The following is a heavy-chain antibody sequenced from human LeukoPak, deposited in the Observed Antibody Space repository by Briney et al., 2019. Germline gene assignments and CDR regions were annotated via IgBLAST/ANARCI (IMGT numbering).Heavy chain of an antibody. CDR2: IYSGGST. CDR1: GFTVSSNY. D-gene: IGHD2-15*01. CDR3: AVGYCSGGSCYYH. V-gene: IGHV3-66*01. J-gene: IGHJ4*02. Sequence: GSLRLSCAASGFTVSSNYMSWVRQAPGKGLEWVSVIYSGGSTYYADSVKGRFTISRDNSKNTLYLQMNSLRAEDTAVYYCAVGYCSGGSCYYHWGQGTLVTVSS.